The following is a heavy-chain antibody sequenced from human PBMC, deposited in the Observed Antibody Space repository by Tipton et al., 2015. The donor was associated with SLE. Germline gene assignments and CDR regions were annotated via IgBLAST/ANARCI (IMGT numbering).Heavy chain of an antibody. J-gene: IGHJ5*02. D-gene: IGHD2-21*02. Sequence: TLSLTCAVYGGSFSGYYWSWIRQPPGKGLEWIGEINHSGSTNYNPSLKSRVTISVDTSKNQFSLKLSSVTAADTAVYYCARQSGIVVVTAIPHWFDPWGQGTLVTVSS. V-gene: IGHV4-34*01. CDR2: INHSGST. CDR1: GGSFSGYY. CDR3: ARQSGIVVVTAIPHWFDP.